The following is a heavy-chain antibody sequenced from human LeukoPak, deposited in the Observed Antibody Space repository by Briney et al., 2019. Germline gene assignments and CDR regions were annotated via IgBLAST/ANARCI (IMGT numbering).Heavy chain of an antibody. D-gene: IGHD3-22*01. Sequence: GASVKVSCKASGGTFSSYAISWVRQAPGQGLEWMGGIIPIFGTANYAQKFQGRVTITADEPTSTAYMELSSLRSEDTAVYYCARAPRPPWDDSSGLDYWGQGTRVTVSS. CDR3: ARAPRPPWDDSSGLDY. V-gene: IGHV1-69*13. CDR2: IIPIFGTA. CDR1: GGTFSSYA. J-gene: IGHJ4*02.